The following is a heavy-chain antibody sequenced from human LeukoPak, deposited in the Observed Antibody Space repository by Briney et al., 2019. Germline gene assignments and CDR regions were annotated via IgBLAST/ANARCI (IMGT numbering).Heavy chain of an antibody. CDR3: ARVIAAAGRGNWFDP. CDR1: GGTFSSYA. J-gene: IGHJ5*02. CDR2: IIPIFGTA. V-gene: IGHV1-69*13. D-gene: IGHD6-13*01. Sequence: SVKVSCKASGGTFSSYAISWVRQAPGQGLEWMGGIIPIFGTANYAQKFQGRVTITADESTSTAYMELSSLRSEDTAVYYCARVIAAAGRGNWFDPWGQGTLVTVSS.